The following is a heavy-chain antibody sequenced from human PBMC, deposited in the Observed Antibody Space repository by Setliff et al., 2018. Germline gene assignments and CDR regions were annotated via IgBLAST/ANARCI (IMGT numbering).Heavy chain of an antibody. CDR1: GYTFTSYD. D-gene: IGHD1-1*01. CDR2: MNPNSGNT. CDR3: ATFLPRRPTMRYGMDV. V-gene: IGHV1-8*02. Sequence: ASVKVSCKASGYTFTSYDINWVRQATGQGLEGMGWMNPNSGNTGYAQKFQGRVTMTEDTSTDTAYMELSSLRSEDTAVYYCATFLPRRPTMRYGMDVWGQGTTVTVSS. J-gene: IGHJ6*02.